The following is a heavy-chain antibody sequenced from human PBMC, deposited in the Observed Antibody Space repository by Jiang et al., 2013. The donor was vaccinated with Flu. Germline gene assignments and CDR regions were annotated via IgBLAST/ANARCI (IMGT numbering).Heavy chain of an antibody. V-gene: IGHV7-4-1*01. Sequence: SVKVSCKASGYTFTSYAMNWVRQAPGQGLEWMGWINTNTGNPTYAQGFTGRFVFSLDTSVSTAYLQICSLKAEDTAVYYCARDGWTGGDNWFDPWGQGTLVTVSS. CDR3: ARDGWTGGDNWFDP. CDR1: GYTFTSYA. CDR2: INTNTGNP. D-gene: IGHD3/OR15-3a*01. J-gene: IGHJ5*02.